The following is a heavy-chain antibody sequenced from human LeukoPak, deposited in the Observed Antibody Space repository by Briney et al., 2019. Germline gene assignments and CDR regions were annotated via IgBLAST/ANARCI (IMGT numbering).Heavy chain of an antibody. V-gene: IGHV1-46*03. J-gene: IGHJ4*02. CDR2: INPSGGST. CDR3: ATDYDSSGYYLS. D-gene: IGHD3-22*01. Sequence: ASVKVSCKASGYTFTSYYIHWVRQAPGQGLEGMGIINPSGGSTSYAQKFQGRVTMTRDTSTSTVYMELSSLRSEDTAVYYCATDYDSSGYYLSWGQGTLVTVSS. CDR1: GYTFTSYY.